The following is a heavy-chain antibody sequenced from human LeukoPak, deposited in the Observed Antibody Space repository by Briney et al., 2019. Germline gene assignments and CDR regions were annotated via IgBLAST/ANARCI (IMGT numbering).Heavy chain of an antibody. CDR2: IIPICGTA. CDR3: ASDSSGYLYYMDV. J-gene: IGHJ6*03. Sequence: SVKVSCKASGGTFSSYAISWVRQAPGQGLEWMGGIIPICGTANYAQKFQGRVTITTDESTSTAYMELSSLRSEDTAVYYCASDSSGYLYYMDVWGKGTTVTVSS. D-gene: IGHD3-22*01. CDR1: GGTFSSYA. V-gene: IGHV1-69*05.